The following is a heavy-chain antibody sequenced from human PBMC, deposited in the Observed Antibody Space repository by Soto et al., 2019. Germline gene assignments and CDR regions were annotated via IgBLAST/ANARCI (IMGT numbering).Heavy chain of an antibody. CDR3: AKVIRGYYGAFDY. Sequence: EVQLVESGGGLVQPGRSLGLSCAASGFTFDDYAMHWVRQAPGKGLEWVSGISWNSGSIGYADSVKGRFTISRDNAKNSLYLQMNSLRAEDTALYYCAKVIRGYYGAFDYWGQGTLVTVSS. V-gene: IGHV3-9*01. D-gene: IGHD3-10*01. CDR1: GFTFDDYA. J-gene: IGHJ4*02. CDR2: ISWNSGSI.